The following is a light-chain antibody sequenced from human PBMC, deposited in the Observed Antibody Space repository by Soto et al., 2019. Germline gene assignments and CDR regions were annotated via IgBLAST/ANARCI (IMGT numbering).Light chain of an antibody. Sequence: QSVLTQPASVSGSPGQSITISCPGTRSDVGSYNLVSWYQQHPGKAPKLMIYEVSKRPSGVSNRFSGSKSGNTASLTISGLQAEDEADYYCCSYAGSSTYVFGTGTKVTVL. V-gene: IGLV2-23*02. CDR1: RSDVGSYNL. J-gene: IGLJ1*01. CDR3: CSYAGSSTYV. CDR2: EVS.